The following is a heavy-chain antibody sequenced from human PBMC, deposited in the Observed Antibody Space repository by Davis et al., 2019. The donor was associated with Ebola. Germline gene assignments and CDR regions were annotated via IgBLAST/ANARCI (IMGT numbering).Heavy chain of an antibody. CDR2: ISSSSSYI. CDR3: TREEGGATNY. Sequence: GESLKISCAASGFTFSSYSMNWVRQAPGKGLEWVSSISSSSSYIYYADSVKGRFTISRDNAKNSLYLQMNSLKTEDTAVYYCTREEGGATNYWGQGTLVTVSS. D-gene: IGHD1-26*01. J-gene: IGHJ4*02. V-gene: IGHV3-21*03. CDR1: GFTFSSYS.